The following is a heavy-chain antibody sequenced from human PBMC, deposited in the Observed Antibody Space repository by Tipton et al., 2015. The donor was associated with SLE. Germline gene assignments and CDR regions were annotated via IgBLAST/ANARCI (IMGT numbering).Heavy chain of an antibody. Sequence: VQLVQSGAEVKKPGASVKVSCKASGYTFTSYYMHWVRQAPGQGLEWMGIINPSGGSTSYAQKFQGRVTMTRDTSTSTVYMELSSLRSEDTAVYYCARTHSSSWYSRGEYFQHWGQGTLVTVSS. CDR2: INPSGGST. J-gene: IGHJ1*01. CDR3: ARTHSSSWYSRGEYFQH. V-gene: IGHV1-46*01. CDR1: GYTFTSYY. D-gene: IGHD6-13*01.